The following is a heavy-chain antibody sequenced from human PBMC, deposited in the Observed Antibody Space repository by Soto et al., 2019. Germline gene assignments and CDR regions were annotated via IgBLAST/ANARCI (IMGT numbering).Heavy chain of an antibody. J-gene: IGHJ4*02. CDR3: ARPILYCRSPICPTFHY. CDR2: ISGSGYGT. CDR1: GFTFSSYA. V-gene: IGHV3-23*01. D-gene: IGHD2-2*01. Sequence: GGSLRLSCAASGFTFSSYAMSWVRQAPGKGLEWVSTISGSGYGTYYADSVKGRFAISRDNPKNTLYLQMNSLRAEDTAVYYCARPILYCRSPICPTFHYWGQGTQVTVSS.